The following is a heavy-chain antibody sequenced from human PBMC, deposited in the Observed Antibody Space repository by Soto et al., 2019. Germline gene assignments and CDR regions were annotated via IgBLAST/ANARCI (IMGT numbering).Heavy chain of an antibody. D-gene: IGHD1-1*01. CDR3: ARHKGAGTTSDVFDI. CDR1: GYSFNTYW. V-gene: IGHV5-51*01. J-gene: IGHJ3*02. Sequence: GESLKISCKGNGYSFNTYWIGWVRQMPGKGLEWMGIIYPGDSATRYSPSLQGQVTISADKSISTAYLQWSGLKASDTAKYYCARHKGAGTTSDVFDIWGQGTMVTVSS. CDR2: IYPGDSAT.